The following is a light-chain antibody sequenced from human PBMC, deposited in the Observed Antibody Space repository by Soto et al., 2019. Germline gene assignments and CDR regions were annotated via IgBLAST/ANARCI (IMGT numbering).Light chain of an antibody. CDR3: CSYAVSYFHWV. V-gene: IGLV2-11*01. J-gene: IGLJ3*02. Sequence: QSALTQPRSVSGSPGQSVTISCTGTSSDVGGYNYVSWYQQHPGKAPKLMIYDVSKRPSGVPDRFSGSKSGNTASLTISGLQAEDEADYYCCSYAVSYFHWVFGGGTKLTVL. CDR2: DVS. CDR1: SSDVGGYNY.